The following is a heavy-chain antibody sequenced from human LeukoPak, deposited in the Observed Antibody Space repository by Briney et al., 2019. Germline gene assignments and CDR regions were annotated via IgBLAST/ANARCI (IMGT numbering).Heavy chain of an antibody. CDR3: ARSPVEGYYYDSSGLDY. Sequence: GGSLTLSCAASGFTVSSNYMRWVRQAPGKGLEWVSVIYSGGSTYYADSVKGRFTISRDNLKNTLYLQMNSLRAEDTAVYYGARSPVEGYYYDSSGLDYWGQRTLVTVSS. J-gene: IGHJ4*02. D-gene: IGHD3-22*01. CDR1: GFTVSSNY. V-gene: IGHV3-66*02. CDR2: IYSGGST.